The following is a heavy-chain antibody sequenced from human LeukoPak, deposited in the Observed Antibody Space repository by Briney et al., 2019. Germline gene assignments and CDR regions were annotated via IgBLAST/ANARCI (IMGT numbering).Heavy chain of an antibody. J-gene: IGHJ4*02. V-gene: IGHV4-59*01. D-gene: IGHD3-16*01. Sequence: SETLSLTCTVSGGSISSYYWSWIRQPPGKGLEWIGYIYHSGSTNYNPSLKSRVTISVDTSKNQFSLKLSSVTAADTAVYYCARANGGPAPFFDYWGQGTLVTVSS. CDR1: GGSISSYY. CDR2: IYHSGST. CDR3: ARANGGPAPFFDY.